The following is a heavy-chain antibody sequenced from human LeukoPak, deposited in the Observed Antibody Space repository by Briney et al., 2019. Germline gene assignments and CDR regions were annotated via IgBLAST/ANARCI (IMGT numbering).Heavy chain of an antibody. CDR2: IDEDGTEK. J-gene: IGHJ4*02. D-gene: IGHD6-13*01. Sequence: GRSQRLARAASASTFTSYCMNSARQPPRKGREWVAGIDEDGTEKYYVESVKGRFTISRDNAKKSVYLQMNSLRADDTAVYYCARAITAVDSYWGQGTLVTVSS. CDR1: ASTFTSYC. V-gene: IGHV3-7*01. CDR3: ARAITAVDSY.